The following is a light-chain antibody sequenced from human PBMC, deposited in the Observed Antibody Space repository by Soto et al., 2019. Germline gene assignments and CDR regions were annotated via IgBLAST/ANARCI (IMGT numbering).Light chain of an antibody. J-gene: IGKJ1*01. CDR3: QKYGSSPRT. Sequence: EIVLTQSPGALSLSPGERATLSCGASQSVSSSYLAWYQQKPGHAPRLLIYGASTRATGIPDRFSGSGSGTDFTLTISRLEPEDFAVYYCQKYGSSPRTFGQGTKVEIK. CDR2: GAS. V-gene: IGKV3-20*01. CDR1: QSVSSSY.